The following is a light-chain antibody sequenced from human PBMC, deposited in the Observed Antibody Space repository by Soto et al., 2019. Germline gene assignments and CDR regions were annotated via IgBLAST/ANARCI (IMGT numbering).Light chain of an antibody. J-gene: IGLJ1*01. CDR1: SSDVGSYNL. CDR2: EVS. Sequence: QSVLTQPASVSGSPGQSITISCTGTSSDVGSYNLVSWYQQHPGKAPKLMIYEVSKRPSGVSNRFSGSKSGNTASLTISGLQAEDEADYYCCSYAGSSTVVFGTGTKVTVI. V-gene: IGLV2-23*02. CDR3: CSYAGSSTVV.